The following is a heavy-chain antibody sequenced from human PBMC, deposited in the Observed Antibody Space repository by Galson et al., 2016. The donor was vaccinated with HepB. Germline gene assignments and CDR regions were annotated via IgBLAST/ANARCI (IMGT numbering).Heavy chain of an antibody. CDR3: VKDFYGLGSYFSVGHDH. CDR2: IKGGGASP. CDR1: GFNFGNYA. J-gene: IGHJ4*02. D-gene: IGHD3-10*01. V-gene: IGHV3-23*01. Sequence: SLRLSCAASGFNFGNYAMNWVRQAPGKGPEWVSSIKGGGASPKYADSVTGRFTISRDNTHNTLHLQMNSLRAEDTAVYYCVKDFYGLGSYFSVGHDHWGQGTMVTVSS.